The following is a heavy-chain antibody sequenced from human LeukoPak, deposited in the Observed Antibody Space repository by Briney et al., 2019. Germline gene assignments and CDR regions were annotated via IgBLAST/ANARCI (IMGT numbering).Heavy chain of an antibody. CDR1: GFTFSSYA. CDR3: ANSQRSYDSSGYYYHDY. CDR2: ISGSGGST. J-gene: IGHJ4*02. V-gene: IGHV3-23*01. Sequence: GGSLRLSCAAPGFTFSSYAMSWVRQAPGKGLEWVSAISGSGGSTYYADSVKGRFTIPRDNSKNTLYLQMNSLRAEDTAVYYCANSQRSYDSSGYYYHDYWGQGTLVTVSS. D-gene: IGHD3-22*01.